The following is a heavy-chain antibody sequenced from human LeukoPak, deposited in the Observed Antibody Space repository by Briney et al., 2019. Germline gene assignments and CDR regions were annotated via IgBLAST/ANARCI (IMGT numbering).Heavy chain of an antibody. D-gene: IGHD2-2*01. Sequence: GGSLRLSCAASGFTFSSYGMPWVRQAPGKGLEWVAVIWYDGSNKYYADSVKGRFTISRDNSKNTLYLQMNSLRAEDTAVYYCAREAPVVVPAATRYYYYGMDVWGQGTTVTVSS. J-gene: IGHJ6*02. V-gene: IGHV3-33*01. CDR1: GFTFSSYG. CDR3: AREAPVVVPAATRYYYYGMDV. CDR2: IWYDGSNK.